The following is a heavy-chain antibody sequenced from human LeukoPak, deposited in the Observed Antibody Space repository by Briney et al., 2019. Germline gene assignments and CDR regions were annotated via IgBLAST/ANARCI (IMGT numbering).Heavy chain of an antibody. D-gene: IGHD2-15*01. CDR2: IKQDGSEK. Sequence: PGGSLRLSCAASGFTFSNYWMTWVRQAPGKGLEWVANIKQDGSEKYYVDSVKGRFTISRDNAKNSLYLQMNSLRAEDTAVYYCAKDLRVGSGVFDYWGQGTLVTVSS. J-gene: IGHJ4*02. CDR3: AKDLRVGSGVFDY. V-gene: IGHV3-7*01. CDR1: GFTFSNYW.